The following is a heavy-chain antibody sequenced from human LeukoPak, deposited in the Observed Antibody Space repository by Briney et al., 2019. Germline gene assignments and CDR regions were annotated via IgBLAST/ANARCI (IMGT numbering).Heavy chain of an antibody. CDR1: GFTFSTYW. Sequence: GGSLRLSCAASGFTFSTYWMVWFRQAPGKGLFWVSGISAGGGSTYYADSVKGRFTISRDNSRNTLYLQMNSLRAEDTAVYYCAKDAAGPEYWGQGTLVTVSS. V-gene: IGHV3-23*01. D-gene: IGHD6-13*01. CDR3: AKDAAGPEY. CDR2: ISAGGGST. J-gene: IGHJ4*02.